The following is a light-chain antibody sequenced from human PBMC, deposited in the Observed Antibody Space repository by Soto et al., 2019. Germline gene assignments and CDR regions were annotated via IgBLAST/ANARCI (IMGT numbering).Light chain of an antibody. J-gene: IGKJ1*01. CDR2: DAS. CDR1: QSISSW. Sequence: DIQMTQSPSTLSASVGDRVTITCRASQSISSWLAWYQQKPGKAPKLLIYDASSLESGVPSRFSGSGSATEFTLTISSLQSEDFAVYYCQQYNNWPPWTFGQGTKVDIK. V-gene: IGKV1-5*01. CDR3: QQYNNWPPWT.